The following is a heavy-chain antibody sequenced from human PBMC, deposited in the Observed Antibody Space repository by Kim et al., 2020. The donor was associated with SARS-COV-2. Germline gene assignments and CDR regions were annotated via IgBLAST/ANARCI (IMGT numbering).Heavy chain of an antibody. V-gene: IGHV3-33*05. J-gene: IGHJ5*02. Sequence: GGSLRLSCAASGFTFSSYGMHWVRQAPGKGLEWVAVISYDGSNKYYADSVKGRITISRDNSKNTLYLQMNSLRGEDTAVYYCARSNWFDPWGQGTLVTVAS. CDR2: ISYDGSNK. CDR3: ARSNWFDP. CDR1: GFTFSSYG.